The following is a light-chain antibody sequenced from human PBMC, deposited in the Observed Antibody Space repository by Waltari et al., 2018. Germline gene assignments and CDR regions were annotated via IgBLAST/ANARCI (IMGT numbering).Light chain of an antibody. J-gene: IGLJ3*02. CDR1: SSNFGQNG. CDR3: AAWDDSRAGRV. CDR2: TND. V-gene: IGLV1-44*01. Sequence: QSVLTQPPSASGTPGQRVTISCSGSSSNFGQNGLSWYQQFPGTAPKLLIHTNDQRPSGVPARFSGSKSGTSASLAISGLHSDDEAHYYCAAWDDSRAGRVFGGGTKVTVL.